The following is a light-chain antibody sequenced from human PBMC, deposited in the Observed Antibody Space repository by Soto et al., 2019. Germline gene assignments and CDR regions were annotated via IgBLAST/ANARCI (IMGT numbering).Light chain of an antibody. CDR2: DVS. Sequence: QSALTQPASVSGSPGPSITISCTGTSSDVGGYNYVSWYQHHPGKVPQLMIYDVSNRPSGVSNRFSGSKSGNTASLTISGLQAEYEADYYCSSYTSSNPYVSGTGTEVTVL. V-gene: IGLV2-14*03. CDR1: SSDVGGYNY. J-gene: IGLJ1*01. CDR3: SSYTSSNPYV.